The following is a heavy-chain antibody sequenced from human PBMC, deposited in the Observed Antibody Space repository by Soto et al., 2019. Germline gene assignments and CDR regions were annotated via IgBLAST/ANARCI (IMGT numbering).Heavy chain of an antibody. J-gene: IGHJ4*02. CDR3: TRGGDAYKNGH. Sequence: PSETLSLPCTVPGGSVNIGAYYGSWIRQPPGKGLEWIGFIHYSGSTNYNPSLKSRVTMSVDTSKNQFSLKLTSVNAADTAVYYCTRGGDAYKNGHWGQGTLVTVS. CDR2: IHYSGST. D-gene: IGHD2-21*01. CDR1: GGSVNIGAYY. V-gene: IGHV4-61*08.